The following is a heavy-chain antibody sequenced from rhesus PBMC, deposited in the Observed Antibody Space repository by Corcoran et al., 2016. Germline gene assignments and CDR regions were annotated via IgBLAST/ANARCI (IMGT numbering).Heavy chain of an antibody. CDR1: GYTFTDYY. CDR3: ARGGRVVVLTAYCDY. CDR2: INPYNGNT. Sequence: QVQLVQSGAEVKKPGSSVKVSCKASGYTFTDYYMHWVRQAPRQGLAWMGWINPYNGNTKYAQKFQGRVTMTRDTSTSTAYMELSSLRSEDTAVYYCARGGRVVVLTAYCDYWGQGVLVTVSS. V-gene: IGHV1S2*01. J-gene: IGHJ4*01. D-gene: IGHD2-15*01.